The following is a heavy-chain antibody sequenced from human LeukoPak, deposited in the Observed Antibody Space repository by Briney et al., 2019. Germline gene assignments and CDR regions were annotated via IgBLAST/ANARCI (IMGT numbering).Heavy chain of an antibody. CDR2: ISGSGGST. CDR3: AKGPDCSSTSCYFQTYNWFDP. Sequence: ETLSLTCTVSGGSISSSSYYWGWVRQAPGKGLEWVSAISGSGGSTYYADSVKGRFTISRDNFKNTLYLQMNSLRAEDTAVYYCAKGPDCSSTSCYFQTYNWFDPWGQGTLVTVSS. CDR1: GGSISSSSYY. D-gene: IGHD2-2*01. V-gene: IGHV3-23*01. J-gene: IGHJ5*02.